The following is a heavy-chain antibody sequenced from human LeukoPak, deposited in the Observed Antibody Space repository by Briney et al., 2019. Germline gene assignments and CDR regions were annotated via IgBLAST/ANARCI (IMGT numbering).Heavy chain of an antibody. D-gene: IGHD3-10*01. V-gene: IGHV4-30-2*01. CDR1: GGSISSGGYY. CDR3: ARDPFYYYGSGNLDAFDI. J-gene: IGHJ3*02. Sequence: PSQTLSLTCTVSGGSISSGGYYWSWIRQPPGKGLGWIGYIYHSGSTYYNPSLKSRVTISVDRSKNQFSLKLSSVTAADTAVYYCARDPFYYYGSGNLDAFDIWGQGTMVTVSS. CDR2: IYHSGST.